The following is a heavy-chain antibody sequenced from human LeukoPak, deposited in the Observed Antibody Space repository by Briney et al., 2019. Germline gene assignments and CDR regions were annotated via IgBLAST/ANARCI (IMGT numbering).Heavy chain of an antibody. V-gene: IGHV1-2*02. J-gene: IGHJ4*02. CDR1: GYTFTAHH. D-gene: IGHD1-20*01. CDR2: INPRSGGT. CDR3: VRDVYDWNVYDI. Sequence: ASVRVSCKASGYTFTAHHMQWLRQAPGQGLEWMGWINPRSGGTKYAPKFAGRVTMTTDTSASTAYMELSRLTPDDTAVFYCVRDVYDWNVYDIWGQGTLVTVSS.